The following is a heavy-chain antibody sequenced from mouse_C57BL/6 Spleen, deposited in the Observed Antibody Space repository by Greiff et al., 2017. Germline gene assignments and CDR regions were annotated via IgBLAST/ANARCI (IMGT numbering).Heavy chain of an antibody. Sequence: QVQLKQPGAELVRPGSSVKLSCKASGYTFTGYWMDWVKQRPGQGLEWIGNIYPSDSETHYNQKFKDKATLTVDKSSSTAYMQLSSLTSEDSAVYYCARRDYSNYVGFAYWGQGTLVTVSA. D-gene: IGHD2-5*01. V-gene: IGHV1-61*01. CDR1: GYTFTGYW. J-gene: IGHJ3*01. CDR2: IYPSDSET. CDR3: ARRDYSNYVGFAY.